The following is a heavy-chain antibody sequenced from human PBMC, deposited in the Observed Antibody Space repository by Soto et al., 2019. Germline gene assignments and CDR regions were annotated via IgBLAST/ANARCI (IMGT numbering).Heavy chain of an antibody. Sequence: AAQEKVYCPSSGYTFTIYYMHWLLQAPGQGLEWMGIINPSGGSTSYAQKFQGRVTMTRDTSTSTVYMELSSLRSEDTAVYYCARGRIYSYGAYYYYVMFAWSQGTT. D-gene: IGHD5-18*01. CDR3: ARGRIYSYGAYYYYVMFA. CDR2: INPSGGST. CDR1: GYTFTIYY. J-gene: IGHJ6*02. V-gene: IGHV1-46*01.